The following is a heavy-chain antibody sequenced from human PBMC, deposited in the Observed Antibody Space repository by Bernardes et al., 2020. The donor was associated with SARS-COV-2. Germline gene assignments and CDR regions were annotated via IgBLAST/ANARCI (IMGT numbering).Heavy chain of an antibody. CDR3: ARDRTLWSGYYGGGDDAFDI. CDR2: IYYSGST. D-gene: IGHD3-3*01. V-gene: IGHV4-59*11. Sequence: PETLSLTCTVSGGSISSHYWSWIRQPPGKGLEWIGYIYYSGSTNYNPSLKSRITISVDTSKNQFSLKLSSVTAAATAVYYCARDRTLWSGYYGGGDDAFDIWGQGTMVTVSS. J-gene: IGHJ3*02. CDR1: GGSISSHY.